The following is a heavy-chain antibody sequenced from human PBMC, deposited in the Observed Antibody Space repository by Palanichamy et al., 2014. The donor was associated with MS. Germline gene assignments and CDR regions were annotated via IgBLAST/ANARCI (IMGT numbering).Heavy chain of an antibody. CDR1: GFTFGTYG. Sequence: QLVQSGAXVKKPGASVKVSCKASGFTFGTYGISWLRQAPGQGLEWLGWISTYDFNTDYAQNFQGRVTITTDTSTTTAYMELRSLRSDDTAVYYCARTTLDCHRGICYDFWGQGTLVTVSS. CDR2: ISTYDFNT. J-gene: IGHJ4*02. CDR3: ARTTLDCHRGICYDF. V-gene: IGHV1-18*01. D-gene: IGHD2-8*01.